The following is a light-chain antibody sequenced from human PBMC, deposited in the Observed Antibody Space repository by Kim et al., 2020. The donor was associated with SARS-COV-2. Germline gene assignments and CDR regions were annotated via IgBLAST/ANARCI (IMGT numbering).Light chain of an antibody. Sequence: ASVGDTVTIPCRASHGINKYVNWYHQRPGKAPKLLLYDASNLEEGVPSRFSGTGSGTDFSLIINGLQPEDVGTYYCQQYYHIPRTFGQGTKVDIK. CDR2: DAS. CDR1: HGINKY. V-gene: IGKV1-33*01. CDR3: QQYYHIPRT. J-gene: IGKJ1*01.